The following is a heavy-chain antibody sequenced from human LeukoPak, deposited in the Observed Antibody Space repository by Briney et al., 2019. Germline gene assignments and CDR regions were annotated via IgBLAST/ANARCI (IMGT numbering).Heavy chain of an antibody. CDR1: GGSISSYY. CDR3: ARDGYCSGGSCYSNWFDP. J-gene: IGHJ5*02. D-gene: IGHD2-15*01. CDR2: IYYSGST. Sequence: SETLSLTCTVSGGSISSYYWSWIRQPPGKGLEWIGYIYYSGSTNYNPSLKSRVTISVDTSKNQFSLKLSSVTAADTAVYYCARDGYCSGGSCYSNWFDPWGQGTLVTVSS. V-gene: IGHV4-59*01.